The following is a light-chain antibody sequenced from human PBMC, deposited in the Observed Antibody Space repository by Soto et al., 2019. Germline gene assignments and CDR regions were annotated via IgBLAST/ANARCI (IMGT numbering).Light chain of an antibody. CDR2: GDS. J-gene: IGLJ2*01. V-gene: IGLV1-40*01. CDR3: QSYDSSLSGVV. Sequence: QSVLTQPPSVSGAPGQRVTISCTGSSSNIGAGYDVHWYQQLPGTAPKLLIYGDSNRPSGVPDRISGSKSGTSASLAITGLQAEDEAVYYCQSYDSSLSGVVFGGGTQLTVL. CDR1: SSNIGAGYD.